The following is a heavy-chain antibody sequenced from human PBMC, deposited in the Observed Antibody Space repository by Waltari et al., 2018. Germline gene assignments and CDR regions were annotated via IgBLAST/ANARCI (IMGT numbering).Heavy chain of an antibody. CDR3: ARDAGVGAYYAFDI. CDR1: GFTVSSNY. CDR2: IYSGGST. D-gene: IGHD1-26*01. Sequence: EVQLVESGGGLIQPGGSLRLSCAASGFTVSSNYMSWVRQAPGKGLGWVSVIYSGGSTYYADSVKGRFTISRDNSKNTLYLQMNSLRAEDTAVYYCARDAGVGAYYAFDIWGQGTMVTVSS. J-gene: IGHJ3*02. V-gene: IGHV3-53*01.